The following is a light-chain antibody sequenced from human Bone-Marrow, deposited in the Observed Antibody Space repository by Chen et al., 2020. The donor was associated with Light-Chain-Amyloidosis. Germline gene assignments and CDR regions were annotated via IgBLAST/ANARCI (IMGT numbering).Light chain of an antibody. CDR1: QSLLSKNKNY. CDR2: WAS. V-gene: IGKV4-1*01. Sequence: DIAMSQSPDSLAVSLGERATINCKSSQSLLSKNKNYLVWYQQKPGQSPKLLISWASTRESGVPARFSGSGSGTDFTLTISSLQAEDVAVYYCQQCYGSPLTFGGGTKVEIK. CDR3: QQCYGSPLT. J-gene: IGKJ4*01.